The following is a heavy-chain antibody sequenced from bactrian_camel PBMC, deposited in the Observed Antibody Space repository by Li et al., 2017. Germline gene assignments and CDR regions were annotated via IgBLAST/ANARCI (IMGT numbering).Heavy chain of an antibody. J-gene: IGHJ4*01. D-gene: IGHD3*01. CDR2: IDSDGST. CDR1: GYTFSTYC. Sequence: HVQLVESGGGSVQAGGSLKLSCAVSGYTFSTYCMGWFRQAPGKQREGVASIDSDGSTYYDDSVKGRFTISQDNAKNTLYLQMNSLKSEDTAMYYCAADRAGVACRSMRGDNYWGQGTQVTVS. CDR3: AADRAGVACRSMRGDNY. V-gene: IGHV3S53*01.